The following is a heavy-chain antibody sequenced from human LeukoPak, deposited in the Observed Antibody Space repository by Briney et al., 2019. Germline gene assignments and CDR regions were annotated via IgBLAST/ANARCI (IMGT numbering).Heavy chain of an antibody. CDR2: INPSGGST. CDR1: GYTFTSYY. J-gene: IGHJ4*02. V-gene: IGHV1-46*01. CDR3: ARERQLARGFDY. D-gene: IGHD6-6*01. Sequence: ASVKASCKASGYTFTSYYMHWVRQAPGQGLEWMGIINPSGGSTSYAQKFQGRVTMTRDTSTSTVYMELSSLRSEDTAVYYCARERQLARGFDYWGQGTLVTVSS.